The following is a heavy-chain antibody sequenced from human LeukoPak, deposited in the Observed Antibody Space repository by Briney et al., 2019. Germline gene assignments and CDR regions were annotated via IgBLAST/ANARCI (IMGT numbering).Heavy chain of an antibody. J-gene: IGHJ6*04. Sequence: PSQTLSLTCAVSGGSISSGGYSGSWIRQPPGKGLEWIGYIYHSGRTYYNPSLTSRVTISVDRSKDQFSLKLSSVTAADTAVYYCARYCSSTSCFQSGGHYYGMDVWGKGTTVTVSS. CDR2: IYHSGRT. V-gene: IGHV4-30-2*01. D-gene: IGHD2-2*01. CDR1: GGSISSGGYS. CDR3: ARYCSSTSCFQSGGHYYGMDV.